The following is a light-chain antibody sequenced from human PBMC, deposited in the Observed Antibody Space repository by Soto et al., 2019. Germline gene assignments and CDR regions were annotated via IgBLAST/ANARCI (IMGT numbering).Light chain of an antibody. CDR3: QQRSNWPPPFT. V-gene: IGKV3-11*01. CDR2: DSS. J-gene: IGKJ3*01. CDR1: QDLGSY. Sequence: EIVLTQSPATLSMSPGERATLSCSASQDLGSYLAWYQHKPVQVPRLLIFDSSNRATGIPARFSGSGSGTDFTLTISSLEPEDFAVYYCQQRSNWPPPFTFGPGTRVYIK.